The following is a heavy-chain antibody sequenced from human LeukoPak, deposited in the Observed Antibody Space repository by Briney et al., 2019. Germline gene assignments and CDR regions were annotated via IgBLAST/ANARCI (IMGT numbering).Heavy chain of an antibody. CDR1: GASISGSSYY. D-gene: IGHD2-15*01. CDR3: ARRKAWDCSDGSCSGHHFDY. V-gene: IGHV4-39*01. Sequence: PSETLSLTCAVSGASISGSSYYWGWIRQPPGKGLEWIGDTFYTGSTYYNPSLKSRVTISVDTSKNQFSLRLTSVTAADTAVYYCARRKAWDCSDGSCSGHHFDYWGQGTLVTVSS. J-gene: IGHJ4*02. CDR2: TFYTGST.